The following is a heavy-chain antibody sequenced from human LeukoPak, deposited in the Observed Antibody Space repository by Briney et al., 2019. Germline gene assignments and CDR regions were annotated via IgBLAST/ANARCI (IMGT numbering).Heavy chain of an antibody. CDR3: ARAMPGFDY. D-gene: IGHD2-2*01. CDR2: ISGSSSYI. V-gene: IGHV3-21*01. Sequence: GGSLRLSCAASGFTVSSNYMNWVRQAPGKGLEWVSSISGSSSYIYYADSVMGRFSISRDNAKNSLYLQMNSLRAEDTAVYYCARAMPGFDYWGQGTLVTVSS. J-gene: IGHJ4*02. CDR1: GFTVSSNY.